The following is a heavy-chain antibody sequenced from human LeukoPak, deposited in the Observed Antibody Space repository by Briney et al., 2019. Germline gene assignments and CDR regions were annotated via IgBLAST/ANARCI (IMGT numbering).Heavy chain of an antibody. CDR3: ARDHIVGATNFDD. Sequence: GGSLRLSCAASGFTFSIPWMSWVRQAPGKGLEWVANIEQDGSEKYYVDSVKGRFTISRDNAKNSLYLQMNSLRAEDTAMYYCARDHIVGATNFDDWGQGTLVTVSS. CDR2: IEQDGSEK. CDR1: GFTFSIPW. V-gene: IGHV3-7*01. D-gene: IGHD1-26*01. J-gene: IGHJ4*02.